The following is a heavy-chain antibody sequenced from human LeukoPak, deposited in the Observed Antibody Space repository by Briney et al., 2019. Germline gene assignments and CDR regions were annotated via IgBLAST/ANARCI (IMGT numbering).Heavy chain of an antibody. V-gene: IGHV3-33*06. D-gene: IGHD3-22*01. CDR2: IWYDGSNK. Sequence: GGSLRLSCAASGFTFSSYGMHWVRQAPGKGREWLADIWYDGSNKYYADSVKGRFTISRDNSKNTLYLQMNSLRAEDTAVYYCAKERRDYYDSSGYPIDYWGQGTLVTVSS. CDR1: GFTFSSYG. CDR3: AKERRDYYDSSGYPIDY. J-gene: IGHJ4*02.